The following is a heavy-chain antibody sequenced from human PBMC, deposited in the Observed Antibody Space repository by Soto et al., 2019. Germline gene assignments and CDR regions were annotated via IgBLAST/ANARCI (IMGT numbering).Heavy chain of an antibody. D-gene: IGHD7-27*01. Sequence: QVQLQESGPGLVKPSETLSLTCTVSGGSISSYYWSWIRQPPGKGLEWIGYIYYSGSTNYNPSLKIRVTISVDTSNNQFSLKLSSVTAADTAVYYCARAVHLTGFYHWFDPWGQGTLVTVSS. V-gene: IGHV4-59*01. CDR3: ARAVHLTGFYHWFDP. CDR2: IYYSGST. CDR1: GGSISSYY. J-gene: IGHJ5*02.